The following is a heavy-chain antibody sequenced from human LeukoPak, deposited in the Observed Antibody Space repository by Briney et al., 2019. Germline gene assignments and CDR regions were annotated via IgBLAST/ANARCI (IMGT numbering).Heavy chain of an antibody. CDR3: ATVMAVAGLGGH. J-gene: IGHJ4*02. Sequence: KVSCKAXGYTFTSYGINWVRQAPGQGLEWMGWISAYNGNTNYAQKFQGRVTMTEDTSTDTAYMELSSLRSEDTAVYYCATVMAVAGLGGHWGQGTLVTVSS. D-gene: IGHD6-19*01. V-gene: IGHV1-18*01. CDR2: ISAYNGNT. CDR1: GYTFTSYG.